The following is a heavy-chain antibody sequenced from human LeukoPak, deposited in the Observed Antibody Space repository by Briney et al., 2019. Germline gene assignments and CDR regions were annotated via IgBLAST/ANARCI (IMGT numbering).Heavy chain of an antibody. CDR1: GFTFSSYD. V-gene: IGHV3-21*01. CDR3: ARVNYFDY. Sequence: GGSLRLSCAASGFTFSSYDMSLVRQAPGKGLEWVSFISSSSDYIYYADSVKGRFTIYRDNAKNSLYVQINSLRAEDTAVYYCARVNYFDYWGQGTLVTVSS. CDR2: ISSSSDYI. J-gene: IGHJ4*02.